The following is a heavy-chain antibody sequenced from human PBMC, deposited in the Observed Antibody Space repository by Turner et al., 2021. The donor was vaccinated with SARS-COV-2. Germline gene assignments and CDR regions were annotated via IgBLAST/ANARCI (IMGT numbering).Heavy chain of an antibody. D-gene: IGHD6-6*01. J-gene: IGHJ6*02. CDR1: GFTFDDYA. Sequence: EVQLVESGGGLVQPGRSLRLSWAASGFTFDDYAMYWGRHAHGKGLAWVSGFTWNSGSIGYADSAKGRVTISRDYAKNSLNLQMDSLRDEDTALDYCAKGIAARSVCYYGMDVWGQGTMVTVSS. CDR2: FTWNSGSI. V-gene: IGHV3-9*01. CDR3: AKGIAARSVCYYGMDV.